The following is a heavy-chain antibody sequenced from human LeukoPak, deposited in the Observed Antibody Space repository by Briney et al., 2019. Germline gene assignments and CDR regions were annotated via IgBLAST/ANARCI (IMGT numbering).Heavy chain of an antibody. CDR1: GFTFDDYA. CDR3: AKTAAGYYYYYMDV. Sequence: GGSLRLSCAASGFTFDDYATHWVRQAPGKGLEWVSGISWNSGSIGYADSVKGRFTISRDNAKNSLYLQMNSLRAEDTALYYCAKTAAGYYYYYMDVWGKGTTVTVSS. D-gene: IGHD6-13*01. J-gene: IGHJ6*03. V-gene: IGHV3-9*01. CDR2: ISWNSGSI.